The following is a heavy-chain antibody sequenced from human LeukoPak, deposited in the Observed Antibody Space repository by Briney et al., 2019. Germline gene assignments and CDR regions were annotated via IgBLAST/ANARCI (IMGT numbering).Heavy chain of an antibody. V-gene: IGHV3-23*01. CDR1: GFTFSSYA. J-gene: IGHJ4*02. CDR3: AKTYYYDVGNY. D-gene: IGHD3-22*01. CDR2: ISGSGGST. Sequence: PGGSLRLSCAASGFTFSSYAMSWVRQAPGKGLEWVSAISGSGGSTYYADSVKGRFTISRDNAKNSLYLQMNALRAEDTAVYYCAKTYYYDVGNYWGQGTLVTVSS.